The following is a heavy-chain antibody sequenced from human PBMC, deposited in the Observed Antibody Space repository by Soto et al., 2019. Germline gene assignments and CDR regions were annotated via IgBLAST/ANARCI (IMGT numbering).Heavy chain of an antibody. CDR2: ISYDGSNK. D-gene: IGHD6-13*01. Sequence: QVQLVESGGGVVQPGRSLRLSCAASGFTFSSYGMHWVRQAPGKGLEWVAVISYDGSNKYYADSVKGRFTISRDNSKNTLYLQMNSLRAEDTAVYYCAKDMGIAALPGGFDYWDQGTLVTVSS. CDR1: GFTFSSYG. V-gene: IGHV3-30*18. J-gene: IGHJ4*02. CDR3: AKDMGIAALPGGFDY.